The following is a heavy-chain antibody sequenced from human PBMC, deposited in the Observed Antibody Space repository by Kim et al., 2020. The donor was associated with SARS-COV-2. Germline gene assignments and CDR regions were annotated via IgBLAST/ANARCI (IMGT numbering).Heavy chain of an antibody. CDR2: SGIT. J-gene: IGHJ4*02. CDR3: ARGMEGGY. D-gene: IGHD1-1*01. Sequence: SGITNYNPSLKSRVTVSADTSKNQCSLKLSSVTAADTAVYYCARGMEGGYWGQGTLVTVSS. V-gene: IGHV4-4*07.